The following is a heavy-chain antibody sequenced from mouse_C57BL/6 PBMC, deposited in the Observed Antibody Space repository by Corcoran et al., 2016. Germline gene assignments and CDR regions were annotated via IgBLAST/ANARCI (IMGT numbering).Heavy chain of an antibody. CDR1: GYTFTDYY. D-gene: IGHD1-1*01. J-gene: IGHJ4*01. V-gene: IGHV1-19*01. CDR3: ASGFYYYGSSWAMDY. CDR2: INPYNGGT. Sequence: EVQLQQAGPVLVKPGASVKMSCKASGYTFTDYYMNWVKQSHGKSLEWIGVINPYNGGTSYNQKFKGKATLTVDKYSSTAYMEINSLTSEDSAVYYWASGFYYYGSSWAMDYVGQGTSVTVSS.